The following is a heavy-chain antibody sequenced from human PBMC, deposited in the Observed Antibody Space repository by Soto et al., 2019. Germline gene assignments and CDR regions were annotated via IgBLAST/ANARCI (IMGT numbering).Heavy chain of an antibody. CDR3: ARDGCSSTSCYPYYYYYGMDV. Sequence: PGGSLRLSCAASGFTFSSYGMHWVRQAPGKGLEWVAVIWYDGSNKYYADSAKGRFTISRDNSKNTLYLQMNSLRAEDTAVYYCARDGCSSTSCYPYYYYYGMDVWGQGTTVTVSS. J-gene: IGHJ6*02. V-gene: IGHV3-33*01. D-gene: IGHD2-2*01. CDR1: GFTFSSYG. CDR2: IWYDGSNK.